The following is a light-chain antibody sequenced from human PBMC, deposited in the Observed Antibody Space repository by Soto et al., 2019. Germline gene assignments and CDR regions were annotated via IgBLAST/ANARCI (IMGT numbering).Light chain of an antibody. CDR3: ASYTTSSTWL. CDR1: TTDVVNSKY. CDR2: EVS. J-gene: IGLJ2*01. V-gene: IGLV2-14*01. Sequence: QPVLTQPASVSASPGQSITISCTGTTTDVVNSKYVSWCQHHPGKAPKLIIYEVSNRPSGVSSRFSGSKSGSTASLTISGLQAEDEADYYCASYTTSSTWLFGGGTKLTVL.